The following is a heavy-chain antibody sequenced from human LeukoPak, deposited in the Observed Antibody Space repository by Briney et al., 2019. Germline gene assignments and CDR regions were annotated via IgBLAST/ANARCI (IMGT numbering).Heavy chain of an antibody. V-gene: IGHV1-18*01. CDR1: GYTFTSYG. D-gene: IGHD3-22*01. J-gene: IGHJ4*02. CDR3: ARDGYYYDSSGYYQVDY. Sequence: ASVKVSCKASGYTFTSYGISWVRQAPGQGLEGMGWISAYNGNTNYAQKLQGRVTMTTDTSTSTAYMELRSLRSDDTAVYYCARDGYYYDSSGYYQVDYWGQGTLVTVSS. CDR2: ISAYNGNT.